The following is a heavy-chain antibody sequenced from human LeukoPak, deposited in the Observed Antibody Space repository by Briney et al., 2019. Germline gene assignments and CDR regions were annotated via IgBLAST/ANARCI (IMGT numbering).Heavy chain of an antibody. CDR2: TSYSEGT. CDR3: ATADWESFYFDS. CDR1: GGSVSRGGYY. D-gene: IGHD1-26*01. Sequence: PSETLSLTCTVSGGSVSRGGYYWNWIRQHPGKGLEWIGFTSYSEGTYYNPSLMSRITISVDRSQNQFSLKMRDVTAADTAVYFSATADWESFYFDSWGQGALVAVSS. V-gene: IGHV4-31*03. J-gene: IGHJ4*02.